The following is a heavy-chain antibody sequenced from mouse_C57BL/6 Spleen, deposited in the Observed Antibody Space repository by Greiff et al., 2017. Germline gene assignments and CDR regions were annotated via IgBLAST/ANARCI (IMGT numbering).Heavy chain of an antibody. D-gene: IGHD1-1*01. V-gene: IGHV1-42*01. Sequence: VQLQQSGPELVKPGASVKISCKASGYTFTGDYMNWVKQSPEKSLVWIGEFNPNTGGTTYNQKFKAKATLTIDKSSSTAYMQLKSLTSEDSAVYYCASYDTPTWFAYWGQGTLVTVSA. CDR3: ASYDTPTWFAY. CDR2: FNPNTGGT. CDR1: GYTFTGDY. J-gene: IGHJ3*01.